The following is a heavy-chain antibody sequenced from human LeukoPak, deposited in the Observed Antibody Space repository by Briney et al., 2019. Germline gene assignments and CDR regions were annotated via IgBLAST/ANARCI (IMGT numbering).Heavy chain of an antibody. Sequence: QPGRSLRLSCAASGFTFSSYGMHWVRQAPGKGLERVAVISYDGSNKYYADSVKGRFTISRDNSKNTLYLQMNSLRAEDTAVYYCAKGGRVVITSSYYGMDVWGQGTTVTVS. D-gene: IGHD3-22*01. J-gene: IGHJ6*02. CDR1: GFTFSSYG. CDR2: ISYDGSNK. CDR3: AKGGRVVITSSYYGMDV. V-gene: IGHV3-30*18.